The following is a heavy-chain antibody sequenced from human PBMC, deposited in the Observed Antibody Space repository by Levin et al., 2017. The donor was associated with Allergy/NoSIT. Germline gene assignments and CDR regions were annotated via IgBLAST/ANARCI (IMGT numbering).Heavy chain of an antibody. CDR1: GFTFSSYG. J-gene: IGHJ5*02. CDR2: ISYDGSNK. CDR3: AKVGSHDWFDP. V-gene: IGHV3-30*18. Sequence: GGSLRLSCAASGFTFSSYGMHWVRQAPGKGLEWVAVISYDGSNKYYADSVKGRFTISRDNSKNTLYLQMNSLRAEDTAVYYCAKVGSHDWFDPWGQGTLVTVSS. D-gene: IGHD2-15*01.